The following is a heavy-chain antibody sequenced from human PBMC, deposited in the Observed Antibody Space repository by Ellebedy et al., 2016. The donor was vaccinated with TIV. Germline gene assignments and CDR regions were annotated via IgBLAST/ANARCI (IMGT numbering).Heavy chain of an antibody. CDR1: GFTFSSYS. D-gene: IGHD2-21*02. J-gene: IGHJ4*02. V-gene: IGHV3-48*04. CDR3: ARDYCADCYSYHGY. CDR2: ISSSSSTI. Sequence: PGGSLRLSCAASGFTFSSYSMNWVRQAPGKGLEWVSYISSSSSTIYYADSVKGRFTISRDNAKNSLYLQMNSLGAEDTAVYYCARDYCADCYSYHGYWGQGTLVTVSS.